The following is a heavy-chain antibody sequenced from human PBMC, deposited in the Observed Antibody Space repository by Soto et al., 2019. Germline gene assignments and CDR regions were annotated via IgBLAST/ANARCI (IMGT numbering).Heavy chain of an antibody. CDR3: ARDAPGYALDY. CDR1: GGTFSSYG. J-gene: IGHJ4*02. Sequence: GGSLRLSWAASGGTFSSYGVHWVRQAPGKGLEWVAVIWYDGSNKYYADSVKGRFTISRDNSKNTLYLQMNSLRAEDTAVYYCARDAPGYALDYWGQGTLVTVSS. V-gene: IGHV3-33*01. CDR2: IWYDGSNK. D-gene: IGHD3-9*01.